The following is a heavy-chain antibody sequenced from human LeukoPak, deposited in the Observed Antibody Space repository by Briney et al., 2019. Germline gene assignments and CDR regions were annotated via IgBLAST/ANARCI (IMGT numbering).Heavy chain of an antibody. D-gene: IGHD2-2*01. V-gene: IGHV3-30*02. Sequence: PGGSLRLSCAASGFTFSSYGMHWVRQAPGKGLEWVAFIRYDGSNKYYADSVKGRFTISRDNSKNTLYLQMNSLRAEDTAVYYCAKDRLVLCSSTSCSIDYWGQGTLVTVSS. J-gene: IGHJ4*02. CDR2: IRYDGSNK. CDR1: GFTFSSYG. CDR3: AKDRLVLCSSTSCSIDY.